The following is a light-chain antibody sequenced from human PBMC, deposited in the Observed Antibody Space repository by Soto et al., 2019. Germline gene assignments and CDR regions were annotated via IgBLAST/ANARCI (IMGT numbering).Light chain of an antibody. Sequence: QAVVTQEPSFSVSPGRTVTLTCGLSSGSVSTSYYPSWYQQTPGQSPRTLIYRTNTRSSGVPYRFSGSILGDKAALTITGAQADDESDYYCVLYMGSGIWVFGGGTKLTVL. J-gene: IGLJ3*02. CDR1: SGSVSTSYY. CDR3: VLYMGSGIWV. CDR2: RTN. V-gene: IGLV8-61*01.